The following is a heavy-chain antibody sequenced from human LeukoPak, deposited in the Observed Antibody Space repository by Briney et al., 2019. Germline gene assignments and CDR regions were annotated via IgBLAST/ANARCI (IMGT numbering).Heavy chain of an antibody. J-gene: IGHJ3*02. CDR2: IRSKAYGGTT. Sequence: GRSLRLSCTASGFTFGDYAMSWFRQAPGKGLEWVGFIRSKAYGGTTEYAASVKGRFTISRDDSKSIAYLQMNSLKTVDTAVYYCTRLVVGASAFDIWGQGTMVTVSS. D-gene: IGHD1-26*01. CDR3: TRLVVGASAFDI. V-gene: IGHV3-49*03. CDR1: GFTFGDYA.